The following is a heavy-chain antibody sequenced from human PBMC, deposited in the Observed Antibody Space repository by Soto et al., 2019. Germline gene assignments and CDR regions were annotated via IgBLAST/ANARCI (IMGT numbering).Heavy chain of an antibody. CDR1: GYTFTRYD. D-gene: IGHD6-19*01. CDR3: AREKTSVAASPKIWFDP. J-gene: IGHJ5*02. CDR2: INAGNGNT. V-gene: IGHV1-3*01. Sequence: QVQLVQSGAEVMKPGASVKVSCKASGYTFTRYDMHWVRQAPGQRLEWMGWINAGNGNTKYSQKFQGRVTITRDTSASTAYMELSSLRSEDTAVYYCAREKTSVAASPKIWFDPWGQGTLVTVSS.